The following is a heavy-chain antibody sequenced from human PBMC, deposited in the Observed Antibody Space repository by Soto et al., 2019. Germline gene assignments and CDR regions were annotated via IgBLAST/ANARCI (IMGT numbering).Heavy chain of an antibody. CDR1: EFTFSSYE. J-gene: IGHJ4*02. CDR3: ARDGGLGGNGDFDY. CDR2: ISSGGSML. V-gene: IGHV3-48*03. D-gene: IGHD2-8*01. Sequence: EVQLVESGGGLVEPGGSLRLSCAASEFTFSSYEMNWVRQVPGKGLEWVSYISSGGSMLHYADSVKGRFTVSRDNAKNSLHLQMDSLRVEDTAIYYCARDGGLGGNGDFDYWGQGTLVTVSS.